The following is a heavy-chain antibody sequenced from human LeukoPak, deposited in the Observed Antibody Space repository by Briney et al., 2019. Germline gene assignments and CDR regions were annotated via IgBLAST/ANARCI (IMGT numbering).Heavy chain of an antibody. J-gene: IGHJ4*02. D-gene: IGHD4-17*01. CDR2: ISGDATTT. CDR1: GFAFSSFA. V-gene: IGHV3-23*01. Sequence: PGGSLRLSCAASGFAFSSFAMNWVRQAPGKGLQWVSAISGDATTTYYPDSLTGRFTISRDNTRNTLYLQMNSLRADDTAVYYCAKGVDGDHPHYSDYWGQGTLVIVSS. CDR3: AKGVDGDHPHYSDY.